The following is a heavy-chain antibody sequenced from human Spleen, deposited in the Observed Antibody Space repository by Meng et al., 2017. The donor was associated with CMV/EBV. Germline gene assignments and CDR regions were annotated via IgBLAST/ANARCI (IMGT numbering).Heavy chain of an antibody. D-gene: IGHD1/OR15-1a*01. J-gene: IGHJ6*02. Sequence: GESLKISCAASGFTFSSYAMSWVRQAPGKGLEWISHVTSSGTTIHYADSVKGRFTISRDNAKNSLYLQMNRLRVEDTAIYYCARGKQFLVLNNYDMQVWGQGATVTVSS. V-gene: IGHV3-48*03. CDR1: GFTFSSYA. CDR2: VTSSGTTI. CDR3: ARGKQFLVLNNYDMQV.